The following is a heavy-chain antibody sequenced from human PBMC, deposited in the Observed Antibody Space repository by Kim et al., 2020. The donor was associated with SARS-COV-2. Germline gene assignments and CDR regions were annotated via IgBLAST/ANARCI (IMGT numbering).Heavy chain of an antibody. D-gene: IGHD6-19*01. CDR1: GGSISSSNW. CDR3: ARQWRAVAGTGGLY. CDR2: IYHSGST. J-gene: IGHJ4*02. V-gene: IGHV4-4*02. Sequence: SETLSLTCAVSGGSISSSNWWSWVRQPPGKGLEWIGEIYHSGSTNYNPSLKSRVTISVDKSKNQFSLKLSSVTAADTAVYYCARQWRAVAGTGGLYWGQGTLVTVSS.